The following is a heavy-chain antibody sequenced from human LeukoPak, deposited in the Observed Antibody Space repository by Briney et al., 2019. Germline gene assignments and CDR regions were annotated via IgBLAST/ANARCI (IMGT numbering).Heavy chain of an antibody. Sequence: GGSLRLSCAASGFTFSTSWMAWVRQTPGKGLEWVANIKPDGSEIHYGDSVKGRFTISRDNARNSLNLQMDSLRVDDTAVYFCARDWHFGLDVWGQGTTVTVSS. J-gene: IGHJ6*02. CDR1: GFTFSTSW. CDR3: ARDWHFGLDV. V-gene: IGHV3-7*04. CDR2: IKPDGSEI.